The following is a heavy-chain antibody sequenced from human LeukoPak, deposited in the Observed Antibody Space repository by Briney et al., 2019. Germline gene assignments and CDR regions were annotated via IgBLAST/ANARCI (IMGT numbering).Heavy chain of an antibody. Sequence: PGGSLRLSCAASEFIVRSKYMSWVRQAPGKGLEWIASISHSGSTYYNPALKRRGNISVDMSKNQSSLQLSSVPAADTAVYYCGRGERGVDYWGQGTLVTVSP. CDR3: GRGERGVDY. CDR1: EFIVRSKY. D-gene: IGHD2-8*01. V-gene: IGHV4-4*02. CDR2: ISHSGST. J-gene: IGHJ4*02.